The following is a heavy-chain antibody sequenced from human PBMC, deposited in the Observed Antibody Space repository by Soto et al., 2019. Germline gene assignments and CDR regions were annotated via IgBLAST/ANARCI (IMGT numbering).Heavy chain of an antibody. Sequence: QVQLQESGPGLVKPSQTLSLICTVSGGFISNGDYHWSWIRQPPGKGLEGIGYTYPSGSTYYNASLRSRVTISIDASKNPFSLKLNSVTAADTAVYYCAREGGYDSPHGCWGQGTLVTVSS. CDR2: TYPSGST. D-gene: IGHD5-12*01. CDR1: GGFISNGDYH. J-gene: IGHJ4*02. CDR3: AREGGYDSPHGC. V-gene: IGHV4-30-4*01.